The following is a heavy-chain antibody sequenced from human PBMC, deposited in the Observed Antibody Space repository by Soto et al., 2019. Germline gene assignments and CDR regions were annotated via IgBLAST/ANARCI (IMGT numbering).Heavy chain of an antibody. CDR2: INAGNGNT. Sequence: QVHLGQPGPEVKNPGASVKVSCKTSGYTFTSYSMHWVRQAPGQRLEWMGWINAGNGNTKYSQNFQGRVTITRDTSASTAYMELSSLTTEDTAVYFCARNDNGNYGWFDSWGQGSLVIVSS. CDR1: GYTFTSYS. V-gene: IGHV1-3*01. D-gene: IGHD4-17*01. CDR3: ARNDNGNYGWFDS. J-gene: IGHJ5*01.